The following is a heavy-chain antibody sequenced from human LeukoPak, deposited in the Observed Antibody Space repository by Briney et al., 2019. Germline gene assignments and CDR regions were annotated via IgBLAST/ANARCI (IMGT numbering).Heavy chain of an antibody. J-gene: IGHJ4*02. CDR2: INHSGST. CDR3: AGFTFFRGVITFDY. CDR1: GGSFSGYY. V-gene: IGHV4-34*01. Sequence: SETLSLTCAVYGGSFSGYYWSWIRQPPGKGLEWIGEINHSGSTNYNPSLRRRVSISVDTSKNQFSLKLSSVTAADTAVYSCAGFTFFRGVITFDYWGQGTLVTVSS. D-gene: IGHD3-10*01.